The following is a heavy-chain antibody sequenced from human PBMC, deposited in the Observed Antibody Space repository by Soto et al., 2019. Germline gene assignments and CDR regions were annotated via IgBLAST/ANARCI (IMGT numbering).Heavy chain of an antibody. J-gene: IGHJ6*02. V-gene: IGHV4-34*01. CDR2: INHSGST. CDR1: GGSFSGYY. D-gene: IGHD4-17*01. CDR3: ARPQMTDYGDYNYYYYGMDV. Sequence: KTSETLSLTCAVYGGSFSGYYWSWIRQPPGKGLEWIGEINHSGSTNYNPSLKSRVTISVDTSKNQFSLKLSSVTAADTAVYYCARPQMTDYGDYNYYYYGMDVWGQGTTVTVSS.